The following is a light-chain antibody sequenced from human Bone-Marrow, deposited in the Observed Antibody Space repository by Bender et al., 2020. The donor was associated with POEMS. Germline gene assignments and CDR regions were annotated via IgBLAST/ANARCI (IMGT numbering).Light chain of an antibody. J-gene: IGLJ1*01. CDR1: SGHSSYS. CDR3: QTWGTGIGI. V-gene: IGLV4-69*02. CDR2: VNSGGSH. Sequence: QLVLTQSPSASASLGASVKLTYTLSSGHSSYSIAWHQQQPEKGPPSLMNVNSGGSHNRGDGIPDRFSGSSSGAERYFTISSLQSDDEADYYCQTWGTGIGIFGAGTKVPVL.